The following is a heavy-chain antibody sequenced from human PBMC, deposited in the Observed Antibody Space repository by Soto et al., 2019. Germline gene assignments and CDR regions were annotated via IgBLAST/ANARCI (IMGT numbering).Heavy chain of an antibody. J-gene: IGHJ6*02. D-gene: IGHD1-26*01. CDR2: ISESGGTI. CDR3: ARVIVGDIHGPNYYSFYGMDV. CDR1: RFTFSNYE. V-gene: IGHV3-48*03. Sequence: GGSLRLSCVASRFTFSNYEMNWVRQAPGKGLEWVSYISESGGTIYYADSVKGRFTISRDNAKNSLSRQMNSLRDEDTAVYYCARVIVGDIHGPNYYSFYGMDVWGQGTTVTVSS.